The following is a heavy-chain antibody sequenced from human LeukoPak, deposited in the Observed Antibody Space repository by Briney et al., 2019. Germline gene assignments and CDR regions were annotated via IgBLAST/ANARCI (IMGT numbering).Heavy chain of an antibody. Sequence: PGRSLRLSCAASGFTFSSYAMHWVRQAPGKGLEWVAIISYDGTKKYYADSVKGRFTIFRDNSKNTLYLQMNSLRPEDTAMYYCARELSGSLDYWGQGTLVTVSS. CDR3: ARELSGSLDY. CDR1: GFTFSSYA. J-gene: IGHJ4*02. D-gene: IGHD1-26*01. CDR2: ISYDGTKK. V-gene: IGHV3-30-3*01.